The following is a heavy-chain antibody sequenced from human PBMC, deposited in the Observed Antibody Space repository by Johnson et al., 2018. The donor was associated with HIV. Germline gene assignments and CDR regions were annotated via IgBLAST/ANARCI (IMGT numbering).Heavy chain of an antibody. CDR1: GFTFSTYA. J-gene: IGHJ3*02. CDR2: VSYDGSDK. D-gene: IGHD4-11*01. V-gene: IGHV3-30*04. Sequence: QVQLVESGGGVVQPGRSLRLSCAASGFTFSTYAIHWVRQAPGKGLDWVAVVSYDGSDKYYADSVRGRFTISRDNTKNTLDLQMNSLRTEDTAVYYCARGGYSNILDGIDIWGQGTMVTVSS. CDR3: ARGGYSNILDGIDI.